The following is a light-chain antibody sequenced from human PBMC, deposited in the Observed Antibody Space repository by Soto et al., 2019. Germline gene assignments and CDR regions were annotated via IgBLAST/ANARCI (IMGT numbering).Light chain of an antibody. J-gene: IGKJ1*01. Sequence: EVVLTQSPGTLSLSPGERASLSCRASQSVSSNFLAWYQEKPGQAPRLLIYGASSRATGIPDRFSGSGSGTDFTLTISRLEPEDFAVYFCQQYGRPPWTPCQRSKVDIK. CDR3: QQYGRPPWT. CDR2: GAS. CDR1: QSVSSNF. V-gene: IGKV3-20*01.